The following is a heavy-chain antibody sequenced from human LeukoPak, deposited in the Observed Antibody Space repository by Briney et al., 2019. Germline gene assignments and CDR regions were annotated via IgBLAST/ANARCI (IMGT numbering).Heavy chain of an antibody. CDR3: ARGRAYCGGDCYPHWFDP. D-gene: IGHD2-21*02. CDR1: GFTFSSYS. CDR2: ISSSSRYI. V-gene: IGHV3-21*01. J-gene: IGHJ5*02. Sequence: PGGSLRLSCAASGFTFSSYSMNWVRQAPGEGLEWASSISSSSRYIYYADSVKGRFTISRDNAKNSLSLQMNSLRAEDTAVYYCARGRAYCGGDCYPHWFDPWGQGTLVTVSS.